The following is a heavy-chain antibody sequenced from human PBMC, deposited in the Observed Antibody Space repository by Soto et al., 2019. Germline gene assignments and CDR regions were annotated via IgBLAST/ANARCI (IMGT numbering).Heavy chain of an antibody. CDR2: ISSSGSTI. CDR1: GFTFSDYY. D-gene: IGHD1-7*01. CDR3: AREKLELRYYYYYMDV. Sequence: QVQLVESGGGLVKPGGSLRLSCAASGFTFSDYYMSWIRQAPGKGLEWVSYISSSGSTIYYADSVKGRFTISRDNAKNSLHLQMNSLRAEDTAVYYCAREKLELRYYYYYMDVWGKGTTVTVAS. J-gene: IGHJ6*03. V-gene: IGHV3-11*01.